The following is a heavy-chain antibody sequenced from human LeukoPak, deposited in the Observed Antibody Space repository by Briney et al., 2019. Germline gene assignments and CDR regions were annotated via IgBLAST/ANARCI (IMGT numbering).Heavy chain of an antibody. CDR1: GGSISSYY. CDR2: IYTSGST. D-gene: IGHD6-13*01. CDR3: ARLQQLAPHDAFDI. V-gene: IGHV4-4*07. J-gene: IGHJ3*02. Sequence: PSETLSLTCTVSGGSISSYYWSWIRQPAGKGLEWIGRIYTSGSTNYNPSLKSRVTMSVDTSKNQFSLKLSSVTAADTAVYYCARLQQLAPHDAFDIWGQGTMVTVSS.